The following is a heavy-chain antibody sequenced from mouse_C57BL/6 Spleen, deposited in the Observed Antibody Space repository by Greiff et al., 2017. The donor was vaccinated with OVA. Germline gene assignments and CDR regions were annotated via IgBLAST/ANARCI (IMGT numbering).Heavy chain of an antibody. CDR2: ISYDGSN. CDR3: ARDNWDGYFDY. Sequence: ESGPGLVKPSQSLSLTCSVTGYSITSGYYWNWIRQFPGNKLEWMGYISYDGSNNYNPSLKNRNSITSDTSKNQFFLKLNSVTTEDTATYYCARDNWDGYFDYWGQGTTLTVSS. CDR1: GYSITSGYY. J-gene: IGHJ2*01. D-gene: IGHD4-1*01. V-gene: IGHV3-6*01.